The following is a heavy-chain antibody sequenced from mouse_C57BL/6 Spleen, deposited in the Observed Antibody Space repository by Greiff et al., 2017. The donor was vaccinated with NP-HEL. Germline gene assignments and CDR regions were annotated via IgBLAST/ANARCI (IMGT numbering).Heavy chain of an antibody. J-gene: IGHJ4*01. V-gene: IGHV1-7*01. Sequence: VQLQQSGAELAKPGASVKLSCKASGYTFTSYWMHWVKQRPGQGLEWIGYINPSSGYTKYNQKFKDKATLTADKSSSTAYMQLSSLTYEDSAVYYCAIYGSSPYYAMDYWGQGTSVTVSS. D-gene: IGHD1-1*01. CDR2: INPSSGYT. CDR1: GYTFTSYW. CDR3: AIYGSSPYYAMDY.